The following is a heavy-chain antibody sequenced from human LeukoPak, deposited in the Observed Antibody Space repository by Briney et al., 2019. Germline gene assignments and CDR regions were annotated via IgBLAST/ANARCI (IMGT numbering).Heavy chain of an antibody. CDR1: GFPFSSYS. J-gene: IGHJ4*02. CDR3: VRVKGTYFDF. Sequence: GGSLRLSCAVSGFPFSSYSMNWVRQAPGKGLEWVSYISASGSNLYYLDAVKGRFTVSRDNAMNSLFLQMDRPRAEDTAIYYCVRVKGTYFDFWGQGTPVTVSS. D-gene: IGHD1-1*01. V-gene: IGHV3-48*01. CDR2: ISASGSNL.